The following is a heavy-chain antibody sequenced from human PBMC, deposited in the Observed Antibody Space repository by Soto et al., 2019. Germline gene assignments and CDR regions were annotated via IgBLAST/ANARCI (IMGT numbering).Heavy chain of an antibody. D-gene: IGHD5-12*01. CDR2: IWYDGSNK. V-gene: IGHV3-33*01. CDR1: GVTLISYC. CDR3: ARDAIDGYNSIDY. J-gene: IGHJ4*02. Sequence: SGGAPRLSRAASGVTLISYCMHRGRPAPGKGLEWVAVIWYDGSNKYYADSVKGRFTISRDNSKNTLYLQMNSLRAEDTAVYYCARDAIDGYNSIDYWGQGTLVTVSS.